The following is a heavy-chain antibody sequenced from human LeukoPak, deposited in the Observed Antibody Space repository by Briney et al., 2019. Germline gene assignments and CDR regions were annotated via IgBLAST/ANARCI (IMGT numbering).Heavy chain of an antibody. CDR2: IYYSGST. CDR3: ARETNNWNGLRGYYYYMDV. D-gene: IGHD1-20*01. CDR1: GGSISSYY. J-gene: IGHJ6*03. V-gene: IGHV4-59*01. Sequence: KASETLSLTCTVSGGSISSYYWGCIRQPPGKGLEWIGYIYYSGSTNYNPSLKSRVTISVDTSKNQFSLKLSSVTAADTAVYYCARETNNWNGLRGYYYYMDVWGKGTTVTISS.